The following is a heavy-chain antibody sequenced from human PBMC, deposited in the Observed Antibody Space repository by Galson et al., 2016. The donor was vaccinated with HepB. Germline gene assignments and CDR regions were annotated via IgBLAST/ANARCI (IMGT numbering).Heavy chain of an antibody. J-gene: IGHJ3*02. CDR1: GYSFTNYW. V-gene: IGHV5-51*01. D-gene: IGHD3-3*01. Sequence: QSGAEVKRPGQSLKISCQGSGYSFTNYWIGWVRQMPGRGLESMGLINPGDSDARYSPSFQGQVTFSADKSIKTAYLHWSSLKASDTAVYYCARRTRVNAFDIWGQGTTVTVSS. CDR3: ARRTRVNAFDI. CDR2: INPGDSDA.